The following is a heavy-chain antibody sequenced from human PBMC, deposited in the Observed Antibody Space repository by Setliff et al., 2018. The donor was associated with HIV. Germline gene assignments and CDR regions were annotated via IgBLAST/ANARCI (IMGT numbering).Heavy chain of an antibody. CDR1: GFSLTTSGVG. D-gene: IGHD3-10*01. CDR3: AHSPYDNGPGAFDI. CDR2: IYWDDDK. J-gene: IGHJ3*02. Sequence: SGPTLVNPTQTLTLTCTFSGFSLTTSGVGVGWIRQPPGKALEWLALIYWDDDKRYSPSLKSRLTIAKDTSKNQVVLTMTNMDPVDAATYYCAHSPYDNGPGAFDIWGQGTMVTVSS. V-gene: IGHV2-5*02.